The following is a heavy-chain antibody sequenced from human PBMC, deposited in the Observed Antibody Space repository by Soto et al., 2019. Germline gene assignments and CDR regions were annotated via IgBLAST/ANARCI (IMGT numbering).Heavy chain of an antibody. CDR1: GGTFSSYA. Sequence: QVQLVQSGAEVKKPGSSVKVSCKASGGTFSSYAISWVRQAPGQGLEWMGGIIPIFGTPNYAQKFQGRVTITADESTSTTYMELSSLRSEDTAVYYCVSLPTPIQLWLGYWGQGTLVTVSS. D-gene: IGHD5-18*01. J-gene: IGHJ4*02. V-gene: IGHV1-69*12. CDR2: IIPIFGTP. CDR3: VSLPTPIQLWLGY.